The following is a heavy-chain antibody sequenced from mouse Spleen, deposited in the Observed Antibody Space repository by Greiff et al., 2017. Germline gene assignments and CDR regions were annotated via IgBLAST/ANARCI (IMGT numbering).Heavy chain of an antibody. D-gene: IGHD4-1*02. Sequence: DVQLQESGPGLVKPSQSLSLTCSVPGYSITSGYYWNWIRQFPGNKLEWMGYISYDGSNNYNPSLKNRISITRDTSKNQFFLKLNSVTTEDTATYYCAILNWDGVDYWGQGTTLTVSS. CDR3: AILNWDGVDY. CDR1: GYSITSGYY. J-gene: IGHJ2*01. CDR2: ISYDGSN. V-gene: IGHV3-6*01.